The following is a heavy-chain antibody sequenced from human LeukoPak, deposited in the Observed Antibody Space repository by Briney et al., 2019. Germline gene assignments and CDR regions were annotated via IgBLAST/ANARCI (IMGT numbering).Heavy chain of an antibody. Sequence: RSSETLSLTCAVSGGSISSGGYSWSWIRQPPGKGLEFIAYIYYTGNTYFNPSLKSRVTISVDTSKNQFSLKLSSVTAADTAAYYCARVSAAAGNNWFDPWGQGTLVTVSS. CDR2: IYYTGNT. J-gene: IGHJ5*02. CDR1: GGSISSGGYS. CDR3: ARVSAAAGNNWFDP. D-gene: IGHD6-13*01. V-gene: IGHV4-30-4*07.